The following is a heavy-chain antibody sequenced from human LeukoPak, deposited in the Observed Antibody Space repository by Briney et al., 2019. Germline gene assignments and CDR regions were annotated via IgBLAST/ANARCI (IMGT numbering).Heavy chain of an antibody. CDR1: GFTFSNAW. CDR2: IKSKTDGGTT. V-gene: IGHV3-15*01. CDR3: TTLAAAGVYYYGMDV. Sequence: GGSLRLSCAASGFTFSNAWMSWVRQAPGKGLEWVGRIKSKTDGGTTDYAAPVKGRFTISRDDSKNTLYLQMNSLKTEDTAVYYCTTLAAAGVYYYGMDVWGQGTTVTVSS. D-gene: IGHD2-15*01. J-gene: IGHJ6*02.